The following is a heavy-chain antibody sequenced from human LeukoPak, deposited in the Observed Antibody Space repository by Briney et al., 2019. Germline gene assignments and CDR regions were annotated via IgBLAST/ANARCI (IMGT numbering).Heavy chain of an antibody. CDR3: ARGYDGSGYYYRNWYFDL. D-gene: IGHD3-22*01. J-gene: IGHJ2*01. V-gene: IGHV4-59*08. CDR1: GGSISSYY. Sequence: SETLSLICAVYGGSISSYYWSWIRQPPGKGLEWIGSIYKAGNTNYNPSLKSRVTISVDTSKNQFSLKLSSVTAADTAVYYCARGYDGSGYYYRNWYFDLWGRGTLVTVSS. CDR2: IYKAGNT.